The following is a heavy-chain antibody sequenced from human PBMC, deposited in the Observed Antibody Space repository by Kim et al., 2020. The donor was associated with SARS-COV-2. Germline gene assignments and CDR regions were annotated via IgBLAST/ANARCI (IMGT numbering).Heavy chain of an antibody. V-gene: IGHV1-24*01. Sequence: ASVKVSCKVSGYTLTELSMHWVRQAPGKGLEWMGGFDPEDGETIYAQKFQGRVTMTEDTSTDTAYMELSSLRSEDTAVYYCATEAGPRGSSSSGIYWYFDLWGRGTLVTVSS. CDR2: FDPEDGET. D-gene: IGHD6-6*01. CDR1: GYTLTELS. CDR3: ATEAGPRGSSSSGIYWYFDL. J-gene: IGHJ2*01.